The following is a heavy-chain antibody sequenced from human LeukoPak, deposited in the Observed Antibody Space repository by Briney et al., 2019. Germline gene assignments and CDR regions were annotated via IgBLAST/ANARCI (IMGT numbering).Heavy chain of an antibody. CDR3: GRESYSYTRYGPDY. V-gene: IGHV3-74*01. CDR2: ITGYGGET. D-gene: IGHD1-26*01. Sequence: GGSLRLSCAASGFTFSPYWMHWLRQPPGKGLEWVSRITGYGGETTYADSVKGRFTISRDNAKNTLYLQMDSLRAEDTAVYYCGRESYSYTRYGPDYWGQGTLVTVSS. J-gene: IGHJ4*02. CDR1: GFTFSPYW.